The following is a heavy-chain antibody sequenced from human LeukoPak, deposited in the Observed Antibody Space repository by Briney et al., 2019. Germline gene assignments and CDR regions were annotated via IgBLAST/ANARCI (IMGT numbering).Heavy chain of an antibody. V-gene: IGHV4-59*01. CDR3: ARDRLQLQS. Sequence: SETLSLTCTVSGGSISSYYWSWIRQPPGKGLEWIGYIYYTGNTNYNPSLKSRVTISVDTSKNQFSLKLSSVTAADTAVYYCARDRLQLQSWGQGTLVTVSS. D-gene: IGHD5-24*01. CDR2: IYYTGNT. CDR1: GGSISSYY. J-gene: IGHJ5*02.